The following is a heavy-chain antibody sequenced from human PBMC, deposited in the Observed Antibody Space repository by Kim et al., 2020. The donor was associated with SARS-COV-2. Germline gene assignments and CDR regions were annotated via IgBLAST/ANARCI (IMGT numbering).Heavy chain of an antibody. CDR1: GYSFTSYW. D-gene: IGHD3-10*01. Sequence: GESLKISCKGSGYSFTSYWISWVRQMPGKGLEWMGRIDPSDSYTNYSPSFQGHVTISADKSISTAYLQWSSLKASDTAMYYCARLSNYYGSGSYYPTPYYWGQGTLVTVSS. J-gene: IGHJ4*02. CDR3: ARLSNYYGSGSYYPTPYY. V-gene: IGHV5-10-1*01. CDR2: IDPSDSYT.